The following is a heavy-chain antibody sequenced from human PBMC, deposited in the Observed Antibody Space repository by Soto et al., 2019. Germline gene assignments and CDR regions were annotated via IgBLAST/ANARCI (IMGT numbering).Heavy chain of an antibody. V-gene: IGHV1-3*01. CDR1: GYTFTSYA. Sequence: ASVKVSCQASGYTFTSYALHWVRQAPGQRLEWMGWIPAGNGTTKYSQKFQGRVTIPRDTSASTAYMELSSLRSEDTAVYYCARYLIGVVPSGYYGMDVWGQGTTVTVSS. D-gene: IGHD3-3*01. J-gene: IGHJ6*02. CDR2: IPAGNGTT. CDR3: ARYLIGVVPSGYYGMDV.